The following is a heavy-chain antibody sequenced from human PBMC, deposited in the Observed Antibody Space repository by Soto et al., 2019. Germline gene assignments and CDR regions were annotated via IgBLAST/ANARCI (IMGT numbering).Heavy chain of an antibody. D-gene: IGHD2-15*01. Sequence: GESLKISCNGSGYSFTSYWISWVRQMPGKGLEWMGRIDPSDSYTNYSPSFQGHVTISADKSISTAYLQWSSLKASDTAMYYCASKYCSGGSCTTRVVPYYGMDVWGQGTTAPVYS. CDR1: GYSFTSYW. CDR2: IDPSDSYT. CDR3: ASKYCSGGSCTTRVVPYYGMDV. J-gene: IGHJ6*02. V-gene: IGHV5-10-1*01.